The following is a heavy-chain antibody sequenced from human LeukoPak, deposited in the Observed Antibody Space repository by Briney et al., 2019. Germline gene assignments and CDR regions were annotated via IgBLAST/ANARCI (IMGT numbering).Heavy chain of an antibody. J-gene: IGHJ5*02. Sequence: ASVKVSCKTSGYTFTSYGIVWVRQAPGQGLEWMGWMSSYNDKSNNAQKLQGRLTMTKDTPTSTAYMELRSLTYGDTAVYYCARSHGGFGESNWFDPWGQGTLVTVSS. V-gene: IGHV1-18*01. D-gene: IGHD3-10*01. CDR1: GYTFTSYG. CDR3: ARSHGGFGESNWFDP. CDR2: MSSYNDKS.